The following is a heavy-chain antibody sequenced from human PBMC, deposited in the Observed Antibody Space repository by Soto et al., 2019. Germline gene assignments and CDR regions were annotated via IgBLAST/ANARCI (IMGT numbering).Heavy chain of an antibody. Sequence: QVELVQSGAEVKKPGASVKVSCKASGCTFTTYGISWVRQAPGQGLEWMGWISPNNGNTDYAQKFQGRVTLTTDTSTSTVYMEVRSLRSDDTAVYYCAREGYTGYAESWGQGTLVTVSS. CDR2: ISPNNGNT. V-gene: IGHV1-18*01. D-gene: IGHD5-12*01. J-gene: IGHJ5*02. CDR3: AREGYTGYAES. CDR1: GCTFTTYG.